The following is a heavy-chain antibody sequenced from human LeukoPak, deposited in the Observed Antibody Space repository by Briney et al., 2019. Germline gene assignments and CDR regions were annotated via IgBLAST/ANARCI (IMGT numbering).Heavy chain of an antibody. J-gene: IGHJ6*02. CDR3: ARDPKTYSSSWYLGFYYYYYGMDV. D-gene: IGHD6-13*01. V-gene: IGHV4-39*01. CDR2: IYYSGST. CDR1: GGSISSSSYY. Sequence: KPSETLSLTCTVSGGSISSSSYYWGWIRQPPGKELEWIGSIYYSGSTYYNPSLKSRVTISVDTSKNQFSLKLSSVTAADTAVYYCARDPKTYSSSWYLGFYYYYYGMDVWGQGTTVTVSS.